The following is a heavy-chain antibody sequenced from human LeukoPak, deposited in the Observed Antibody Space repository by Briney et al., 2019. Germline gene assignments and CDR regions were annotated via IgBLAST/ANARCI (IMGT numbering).Heavy chain of an antibody. Sequence: PGGSLRLSCAASGFSFNNSEMYWVRQAPGKGLEWVSYISSTGYTIYYADSVKGRFTISRDNAKNSLYLQMNSLRDEDTAVYYCARDTEHLYFVFDHWGQGTLVTVSS. D-gene: IGHD3-9*01. CDR2: ISSTGYTI. CDR1: GFSFNNSE. J-gene: IGHJ4*02. V-gene: IGHV3-48*03. CDR3: ARDTEHLYFVFDH.